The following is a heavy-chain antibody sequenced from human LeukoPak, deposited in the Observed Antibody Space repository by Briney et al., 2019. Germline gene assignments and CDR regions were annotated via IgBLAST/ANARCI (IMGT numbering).Heavy chain of an antibody. CDR3: ARGLPAARRGAFDI. J-gene: IGHJ3*02. V-gene: IGHV4-34*01. Sequence: SETLSLTCVVYGGSFSGYYWSWIRQPPGKGLEWIGEINHSGSTNYNPSLKSRVTISVDTSKNQFSLKLSSVTAADTAVCYCARGLPAARRGAFDIWGQGTMVTVSS. CDR2: INHSGST. D-gene: IGHD2-2*01. CDR1: GGSFSGYY.